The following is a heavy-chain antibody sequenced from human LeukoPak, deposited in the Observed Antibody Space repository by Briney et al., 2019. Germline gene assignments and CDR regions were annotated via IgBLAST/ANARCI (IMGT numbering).Heavy chain of an antibody. Sequence: PGGSLRLSCAGSGFTFSSFSMHWVRQAPGRGLEWVAIISYDGSNEKYTDSVKGRFTISRDNSKNTLYLQMNSLTDEDMAVYYCARGTVVTYYYAMDVWGKGTTVTVSS. V-gene: IGHV3-30*03. CDR3: ARGTVVTYYYAMDV. J-gene: IGHJ6*04. CDR1: GFTFSSFS. CDR2: ISYDGSNE. D-gene: IGHD2-15*01.